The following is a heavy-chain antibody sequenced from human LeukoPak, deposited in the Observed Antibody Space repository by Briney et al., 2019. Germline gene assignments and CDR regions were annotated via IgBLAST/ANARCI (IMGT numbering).Heavy chain of an antibody. Sequence: KPSETLSLTCTVSGGSMSSHSWNWIRLPAGKGLEWIGRIYTSGNTKSNPSLESRVTMSVDTSKNQFSLMLSYVTAADTAVYYCVRGLYESTTCRAFHIWGQGIMVTVSS. CDR2: IYTSGNT. CDR3: VRGLYESTTCRAFHI. D-gene: IGHD2/OR15-2a*01. J-gene: IGHJ3*02. CDR1: GGSMSSHS. V-gene: IGHV4-4*07.